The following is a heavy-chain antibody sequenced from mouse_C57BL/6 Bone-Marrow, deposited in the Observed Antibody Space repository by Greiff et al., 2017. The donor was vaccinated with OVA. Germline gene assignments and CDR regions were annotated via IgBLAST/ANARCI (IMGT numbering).Heavy chain of an antibody. Sequence: EVQLQQSGPVLVKPGASVKMSCKASGYTFTDYYMNWVKQSHGKSLEWIGVINPSNGGTSYNQKFKGKATLTVDKSSSTAYMELNSLTSEDSAVYYCARDITTVVDYWGQGTTLTVSS. CDR2: INPSNGGT. V-gene: IGHV1-19*01. D-gene: IGHD1-1*01. CDR1: GYTFTDYY. J-gene: IGHJ2*01. CDR3: ARDITTVVDY.